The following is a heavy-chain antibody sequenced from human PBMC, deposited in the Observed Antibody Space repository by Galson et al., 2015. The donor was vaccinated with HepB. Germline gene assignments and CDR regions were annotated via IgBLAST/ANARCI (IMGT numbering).Heavy chain of an antibody. CDR1: GYTFTSYG. CDR2: ISAYNGNT. CDR3: ARDYSVAGTFDY. D-gene: IGHD6-19*01. V-gene: IGHV1-18*01. Sequence: SVKGSCKASGYTFTSYGFSWVRQAPGQGLEWMGWISAYNGNTNYAQKLQGRVTMTTDTSTSTAYMELRSLRSDDTAVYYCARDYSVAGTFDYWGQGTLVTVSS. J-gene: IGHJ4*02.